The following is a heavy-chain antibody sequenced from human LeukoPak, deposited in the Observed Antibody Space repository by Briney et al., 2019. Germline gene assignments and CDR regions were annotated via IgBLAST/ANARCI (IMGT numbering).Heavy chain of an antibody. CDR3: ARGGSIVGATVIFDY. J-gene: IGHJ4*02. Sequence: ASVKVSCKASGYTFTSYYMHWVRQAPGQGLEWMGIINPSGGSTSYAQKFQGRVTMTRDTSTSTVYMELSSLRSEDTAVYYCARGGSIVGATVIFDYWGQGTLVTASS. V-gene: IGHV1-46*01. CDR2: INPSGGST. CDR1: GYTFTSYY. D-gene: IGHD1-26*01.